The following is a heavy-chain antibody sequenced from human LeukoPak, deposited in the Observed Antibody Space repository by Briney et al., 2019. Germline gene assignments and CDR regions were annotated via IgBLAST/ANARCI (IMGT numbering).Heavy chain of an antibody. CDR3: SGQYSSSSVVDY. CDR1: GFSFSSYE. V-gene: IGHV3-48*03. CDR2: ISSSGSIM. Sequence: GGSLRLSCAASGFSFSSYEMNWGRQAPGKGLEWVSYISSSGSIMYSADSVKGRFTISRDNAKNSLYLQMNSLRAEDTAIYYCSGQYSSSSVVDYWGQGTLVNVPS. J-gene: IGHJ4*02. D-gene: IGHD6-6*01.